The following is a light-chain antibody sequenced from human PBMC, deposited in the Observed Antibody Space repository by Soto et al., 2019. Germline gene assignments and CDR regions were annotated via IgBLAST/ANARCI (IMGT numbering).Light chain of an antibody. V-gene: IGKV1-9*01. J-gene: IGKJ4*01. Sequence: IQLTQSPSSLSASVGDRVTITCRASQGISSYLAWYQRIPGKAPKLLIYVASTLQSGVPSRFSGSGSGTDFTLTISSLQPEDFATYYCQQLHSYPLTFGGGTKVDIK. CDR3: QQLHSYPLT. CDR2: VAS. CDR1: QGISSY.